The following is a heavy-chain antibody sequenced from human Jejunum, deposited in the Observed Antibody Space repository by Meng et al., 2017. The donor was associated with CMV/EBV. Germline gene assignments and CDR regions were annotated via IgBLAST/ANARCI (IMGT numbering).Heavy chain of an antibody. D-gene: IGHD4-11*01. CDR3: ARVGTDYCHGY. J-gene: IGHJ4*02. Sequence: THHSYAISWVRQAPGQGLEWMGKIIPVLGVANYAQRFQGRVTLTADKYTSTVYMEMSSLRSEDTAVYYCARVGTDYCHGYWGQGTLVTVSS. CDR2: IIPVLGVA. V-gene: IGHV1-69*04. CDR1: THHSYA.